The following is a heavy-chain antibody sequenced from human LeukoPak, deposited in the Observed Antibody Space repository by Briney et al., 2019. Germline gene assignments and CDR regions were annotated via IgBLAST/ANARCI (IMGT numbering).Heavy chain of an antibody. D-gene: IGHD2-21*02. CDR2: INGGATTT. Sequence: PGGSLRLSCAASGFTVNKYEIHWVRQAPGKGLEWISYINGGATTTNYADSVWGRFTISRDDAQNSVHLQMNSLRDEDTAVYHCVRGRLLRSTKYFDYWGQGALVTVSS. CDR3: VRGRLLRSTKYFDY. J-gene: IGHJ4*02. V-gene: IGHV3-48*03. CDR1: GFTVNKYE.